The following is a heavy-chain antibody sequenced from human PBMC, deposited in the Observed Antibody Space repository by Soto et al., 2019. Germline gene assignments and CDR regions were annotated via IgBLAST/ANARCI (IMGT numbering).Heavy chain of an antibody. CDR2: ISYDGSNK. CDR1: GFTFSSYG. CDR3: AKDVVQQLVPLNWFDP. V-gene: IGHV3-30*18. J-gene: IGHJ5*02. Sequence: GGSLRLSCAASGFTFSSYGMHWVRQAPGKGLEWVAVISYDGSNKYYADSVKGRFTISRDNSKNTLYLQMNSLRAEDTAVYYCAKDVVQQLVPLNWFDPWGQGTLVTVSS. D-gene: IGHD6-13*01.